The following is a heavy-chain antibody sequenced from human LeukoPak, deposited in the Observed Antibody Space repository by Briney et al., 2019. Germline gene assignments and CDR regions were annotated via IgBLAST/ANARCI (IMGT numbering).Heavy chain of an antibody. CDR2: IIPILGIA. J-gene: IGHJ6*02. CDR1: GGTFSSYT. CDR3: ARGGYGSGSFYYYYGMDV. Sequence: SVKVSCKASGGTFSSYTISWVRQAPGQGLEWTGRIIPILGIANYAQKFQGRVTITADKSTSTAYMELSSLRSEDTAVYYCARGGYGSGSFYYYYGMDVWGQGTTVTVSS. V-gene: IGHV1-69*02. D-gene: IGHD3-10*01.